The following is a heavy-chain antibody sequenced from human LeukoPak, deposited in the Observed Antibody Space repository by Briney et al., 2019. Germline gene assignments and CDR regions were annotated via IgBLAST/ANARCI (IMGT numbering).Heavy chain of an antibody. D-gene: IGHD2-2*01. Sequence: ASVKVSCKASGYTFTSYYMHWVRQAPGQGLEWMGVINPSGGSTIYAQKFQGRVTMTRDTSTSTVYMELSSLRSEDTAVYYCARDLSRYCSSTSCYSGWFDPWGQGTLVTVSS. CDR1: GYTFTSYY. V-gene: IGHV1-46*03. J-gene: IGHJ5*02. CDR2: INPSGGST. CDR3: ARDLSRYCSSTSCYSGWFDP.